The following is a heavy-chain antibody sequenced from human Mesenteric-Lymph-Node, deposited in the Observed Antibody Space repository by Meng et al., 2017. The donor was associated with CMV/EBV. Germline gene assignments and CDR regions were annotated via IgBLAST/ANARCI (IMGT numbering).Heavy chain of an antibody. V-gene: IGHV4-39*01. CDR1: GGSISSSSDY. J-gene: IGHJ4*02. CDR2: IYYSGNT. CDR3: ARRPWRYYFDY. Sequence: SETLSLTCTVSGGSISSSSDYWGWIRQPPGKGLEWIGSIYYSGNTYYNPSLESRVTISVETSKNQFSLKLSSMTAADTAVYYCARRPWRYYFDYWGQGTLVTVS.